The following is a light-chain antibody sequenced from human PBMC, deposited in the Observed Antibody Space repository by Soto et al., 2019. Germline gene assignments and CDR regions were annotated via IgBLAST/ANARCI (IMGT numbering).Light chain of an antibody. CDR3: QQYGRSPPMYT. J-gene: IGKJ2*01. V-gene: IGKV3-20*01. CDR2: GAS. Sequence: DIVLTQSPGTLSLSPGERATLSCRASQSVNSSYLAWYQQKPGQAPRLLIYGASSRATAIPDRFSGSGSGTDFTLTISRLEPEDVALYYCQQYGRSPPMYTFGRGTKLEIK. CDR1: QSVNSSY.